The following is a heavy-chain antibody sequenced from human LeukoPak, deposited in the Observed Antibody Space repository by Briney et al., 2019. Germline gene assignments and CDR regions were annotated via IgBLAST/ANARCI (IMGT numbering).Heavy chain of an antibody. CDR1: GYTFTCYY. CDR2: INPNSGGT. CDR3: AREWAFSLGHSKVATTENWFDP. Sequence: GASVTVSCTASGYTFTCYYMHWVRQAPGQGLEWMGWINPNSGGTNYAQKFQGRVTMTRDTSISTAYMELSRLRSDDTAVYYCAREWAFSLGHSKVATTENWFDPWGQGTLVTVSS. J-gene: IGHJ5*02. V-gene: IGHV1-2*02. D-gene: IGHD5-12*01.